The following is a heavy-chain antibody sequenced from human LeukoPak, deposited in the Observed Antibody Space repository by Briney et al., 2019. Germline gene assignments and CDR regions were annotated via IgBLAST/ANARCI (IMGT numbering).Heavy chain of an antibody. V-gene: IGHV5-51*01. D-gene: IGHD3-22*01. CDR3: ARRIDSSGYYPYYFDY. CDR1: GYSFTSYW. Sequence: GESLKISCKGSGYSFTSYWIGWVRQMPGKGLEWMGIIYPGDSDTRYSPSFQGQVTISADKSISTAYLQWSSLKASDTAMYYCARRIDSSGYYPYYFDYWGQGTLVTVSS. CDR2: IYPGDSDT. J-gene: IGHJ4*02.